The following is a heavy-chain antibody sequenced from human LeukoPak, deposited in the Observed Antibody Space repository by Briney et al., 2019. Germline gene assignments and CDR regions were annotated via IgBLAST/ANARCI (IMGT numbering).Heavy chain of an antibody. CDR1: GFTFTSYS. CDR2: ISGSSKHR. V-gene: IGHV3-21*01. D-gene: IGHD3-16*02. CDR3: VRDEMITFGGVIVNH. J-gene: IGHJ4*02. Sequence: PGGSLRLSCAASGFTFTSYSMNWVRQAPGKGLEWVSSISGSSKHRYYADSVKGRFTISRDNAKSSLYLQMNSLRAEDTAVYYCVRDEMITFGGVIVNHWGQGTLVTVSS.